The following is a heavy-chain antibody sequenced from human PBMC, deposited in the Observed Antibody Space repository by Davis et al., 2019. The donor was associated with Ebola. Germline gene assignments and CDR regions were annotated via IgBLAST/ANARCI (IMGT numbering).Heavy chain of an antibody. D-gene: IGHD2-15*01. CDR3: ARLNSYSSGGYDY. CDR1: GSPFSAYY. Sequence: SETLSLTCAVYGSPFSAYYWTWIRQPPGKGLEWVGEIILGGSTNYNPSLKSRVTISLDTSKNQLSLKLSSVTAADTAVYYCARLNSYSSGGYDYWGQGTLVTVSS. V-gene: IGHV4-34*12. J-gene: IGHJ4*02. CDR2: IILGGST.